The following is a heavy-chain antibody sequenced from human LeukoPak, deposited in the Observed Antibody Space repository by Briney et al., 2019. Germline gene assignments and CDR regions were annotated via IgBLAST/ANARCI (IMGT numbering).Heavy chain of an antibody. J-gene: IGHJ4*02. D-gene: IGHD2-15*01. CDR3: ARVASGSFQPFDY. Sequence: SATLSLTCTVSGGSISNYYWGWIRQPPGKGLEWIGSIYYSGSTYYNPSLKSRVTISVDTSKNQFSLKLSSVTAADTAVYYCARVASGSFQPFDYWGQGTLVTVSS. CDR2: IYYSGST. CDR1: GGSISNYY. V-gene: IGHV4-39*07.